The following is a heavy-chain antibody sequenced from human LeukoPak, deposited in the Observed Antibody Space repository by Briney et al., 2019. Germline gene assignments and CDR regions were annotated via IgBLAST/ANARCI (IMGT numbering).Heavy chain of an antibody. CDR1: GGSISSYY. V-gene: IGHV4-4*07. CDR3: ARDGGGTWDFWSGYYYNWFDP. D-gene: IGHD3-3*01. Sequence: ESSETLSLTCTVSGGSISSYYWSWIRQPAGKGLEWIGRIYTSGSTNYNPSLKSRVTISVDTSKNQFSLKLSSVTAADTAVYYCARDGGGTWDFWSGYYYNWFDPWGQGTLVTVSS. CDR2: IYTSGST. J-gene: IGHJ5*02.